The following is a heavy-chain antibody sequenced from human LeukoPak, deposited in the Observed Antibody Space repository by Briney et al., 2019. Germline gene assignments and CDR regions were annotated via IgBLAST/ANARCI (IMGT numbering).Heavy chain of an antibody. CDR2: IYYSGST. J-gene: IGHJ4*02. D-gene: IGHD1-7*01. Sequence: PSETLSLTCTVSGGSISSYYWSWIRQPPGKGLEWIGYIYYSGSTNYNPSLKSRVTTSVDTSKNQFSLKVTSVTATDTAVYFCGRQSSDGNYPRYFDHWGQGTLVTVSS. V-gene: IGHV4-59*08. CDR3: GRQSSDGNYPRYFDH. CDR1: GGSISSYY.